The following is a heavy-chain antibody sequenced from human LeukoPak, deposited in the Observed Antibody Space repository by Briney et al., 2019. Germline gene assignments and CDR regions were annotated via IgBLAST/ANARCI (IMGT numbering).Heavy chain of an antibody. Sequence: PGGSLRLSCAASGFTFSSYAMSWVRQAPGKGLEWVSVIYDDGSTYYADSVKGRFTISRDNSKDTLYLQMNTLRAEDTAVYYCARGRGSYFYWGQGTLVTVSS. CDR2: IYDDGST. D-gene: IGHD1-26*01. V-gene: IGHV3-66*02. CDR1: GFTFSSYA. J-gene: IGHJ4*02. CDR3: ARGRGSYFY.